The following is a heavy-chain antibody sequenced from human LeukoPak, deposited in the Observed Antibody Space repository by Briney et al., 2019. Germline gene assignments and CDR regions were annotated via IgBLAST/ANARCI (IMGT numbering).Heavy chain of an antibody. D-gene: IGHD1-26*01. Sequence: SETLSLTCTVSGGSISSSSYYWSWVRQPPGKGLEWIGYIFPSGSTAYNPSLKSRVTTSVDTSKNQFSLKLSSVTAADTAVYYCARLGNHYYYGMDLWGQGTTVTVSS. V-gene: IGHV4-61*05. CDR2: IFPSGST. CDR1: GGSISSSSYY. J-gene: IGHJ6*02. CDR3: ARLGNHYYYGMDL.